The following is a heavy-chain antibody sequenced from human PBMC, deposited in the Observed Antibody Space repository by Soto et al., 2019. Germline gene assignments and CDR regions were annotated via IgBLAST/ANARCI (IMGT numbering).Heavy chain of an antibody. V-gene: IGHV3-23*01. J-gene: IGHJ1*01. CDR3: AKDPLSPLHIVVVRRRKHEYFQH. D-gene: IGHD2-21*01. Sequence: PGGSLRLSCAASGFTFSSYAMSWVRQAPGKGLEWVSAISGSGGSTYYADSVKGRFTISRDNSKNTLYLQMNSLRAEDTAVYYCAKDPLSPLHIVVVRRRKHEYFQHWGQGTLVTVSS. CDR2: ISGSGGST. CDR1: GFTFSSYA.